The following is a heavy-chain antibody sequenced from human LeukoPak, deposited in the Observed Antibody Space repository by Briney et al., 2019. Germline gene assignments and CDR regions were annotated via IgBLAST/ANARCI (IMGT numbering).Heavy chain of an antibody. CDR3: AREGWKMTTVTTSWYFDL. J-gene: IGHJ2*01. CDR2: IYTSVST. V-gene: IGHV4-61*02. D-gene: IGHD4-17*01. CDR1: GGSISSGSYY. Sequence: PSETLSLTCTVSGGSISSGSYYWSWIRQPAGKGLEWIGRIYTSVSTNYNPSLKSRVTISVDTSKNQFSLKLSSVTAADTAVYYCAREGWKMTTVTTSWYFDLWGRGTLVTVSS.